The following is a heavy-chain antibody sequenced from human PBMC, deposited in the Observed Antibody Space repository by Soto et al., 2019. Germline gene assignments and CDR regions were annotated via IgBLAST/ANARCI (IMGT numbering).Heavy chain of an antibody. CDR3: TRHTVDY. CDR2: TRSKAHSYAT. CDR1: GFSFSDSA. V-gene: IGHV3-73*02. D-gene: IGHD4-4*01. Sequence: EVQLVESGGGLVQPGGSLKLSCAASGFSFSDSAIHLVRQASGKGLEWVGRTRSKAHSYATAFAASVKGRFTISRDDSKNTVYLQRNSLKTEDTAVYYCTRHTVDYWGQGTPVTVSS. J-gene: IGHJ4*02.